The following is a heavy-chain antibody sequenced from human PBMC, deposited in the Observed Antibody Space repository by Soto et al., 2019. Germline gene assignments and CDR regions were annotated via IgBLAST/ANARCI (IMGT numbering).Heavy chain of an antibody. CDR2: IYHSGIT. J-gene: IGHJ4*02. CDR3: AREGVGSSSSLYLEY. CDR1: VASISSGQYS. D-gene: IGHD6-6*01. Sequence: SETLSLTCTFSVASISSGQYSCNWIRQSPGKGLEWLGYIYHSGITYYNPSLKSRVTMSVDTSKNQFSLELSSVTATDTAVYYCAREGVGSSSSLYLEYWGQAALVTXS. V-gene: IGHV4-30-2*06.